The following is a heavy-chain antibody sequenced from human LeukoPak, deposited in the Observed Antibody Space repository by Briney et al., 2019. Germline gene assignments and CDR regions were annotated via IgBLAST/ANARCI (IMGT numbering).Heavy chain of an antibody. D-gene: IGHD2-8*02. V-gene: IGHV1-2*02. CDR2: INPKSDAT. CDR3: ARAGDESTGHYDALHF. Sequence: ASVKVSCKASGYTFDENHIHWVRQAPGQGPEWMGWINPKSDATDSEQQFQGRRTMTRDTAIGTAYMDLSGLRLDDTGIYFCARAGDESTGHYDALHFWGQGTMVTVAT. J-gene: IGHJ3*01. CDR1: GYTFDENH.